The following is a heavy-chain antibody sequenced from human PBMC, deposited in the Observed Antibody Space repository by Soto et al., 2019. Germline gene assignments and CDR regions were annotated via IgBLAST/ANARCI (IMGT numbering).Heavy chain of an antibody. CDR1: GFTFSSYA. V-gene: IGHV3-30-3*01. D-gene: IGHD3-9*01. J-gene: IGHJ6*02. CDR2: ISYDGSNK. CDR3: ARDPTYYDILTGYFYYYYYYGMDV. Sequence: GGSLRLSCAASGFTFSSYAMHWVRQAPGKGLEWVAVISYDGSNKYYADSVKGRFTISRDNSKNTLYLQMNSLRAEDTAVYYCARDPTYYDILTGYFYYYYYYGMDVWGQGTTVTVSS.